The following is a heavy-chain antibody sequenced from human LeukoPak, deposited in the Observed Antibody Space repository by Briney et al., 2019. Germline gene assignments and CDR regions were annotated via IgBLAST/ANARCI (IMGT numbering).Heavy chain of an antibody. J-gene: IGHJ5*02. V-gene: IGHV5-51*01. Sequence: GESLKISCKGSGYSFTSYWIGWVRQMPGKGLEWMGIIYPGDSDTRYSPSFQGQVTISADKSISTAYLQWSSLKASDTAMYYCARYNGCSGGGCTNWFDPWGQGTLVTVSS. D-gene: IGHD2-15*01. CDR1: GYSFTSYW. CDR3: ARYNGCSGGGCTNWFDP. CDR2: IYPGDSDT.